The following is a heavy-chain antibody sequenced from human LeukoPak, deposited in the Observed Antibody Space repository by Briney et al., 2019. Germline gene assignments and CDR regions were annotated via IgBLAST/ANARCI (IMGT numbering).Heavy chain of an antibody. J-gene: IGHJ4*02. CDR2: ISSSSSYI. Sequence: GGSLRLSCAASGFTSSSYSMNWVRQAPGKGLEWVSSISSSSSYIYYADSVKGRFTISRDNAKNSLYLQMNSLRAEDTAVYYCGRRRVTGDQGDYWGQGTLVTVSS. V-gene: IGHV3-21*01. CDR3: GRRRVTGDQGDY. D-gene: IGHD7-27*01. CDR1: GFTSSSYS.